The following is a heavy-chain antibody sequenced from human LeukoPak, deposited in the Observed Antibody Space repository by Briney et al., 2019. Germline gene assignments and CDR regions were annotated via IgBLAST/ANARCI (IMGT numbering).Heavy chain of an antibody. CDR1: AGSFSGSC. CDR3: ARVEYQPYYYMDV. J-gene: IGHJ6*03. D-gene: IGHD2-2*01. CDR2: INPSGST. V-gene: IGHV4-34*01. Sequence: SQTLSLTCAVYAGSFSGSCWSWIRQPPGRGLEWTGEINPSGSTNYNPSYESRLTSSVDTSKNQFSLKLSSVTAADTAVYYCARVEYQPYYYMDVWGKGTTVTVSS.